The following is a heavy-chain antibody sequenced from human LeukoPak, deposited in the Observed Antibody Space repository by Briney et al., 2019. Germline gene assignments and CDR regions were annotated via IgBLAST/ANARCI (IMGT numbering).Heavy chain of an antibody. Sequence: PGASVKVSCKASGYTFTSYGISWVRQAPGQGLEWMGWISAYNGNTNYAQKLQGRVTMTTDTSTSTAYMELRSLRSDDTAVYYCARTVTSYSSSWYFGWGQGTLVTVSS. V-gene: IGHV1-18*01. CDR1: GYTFTSYG. CDR3: ARTVTSYSSSWYFG. D-gene: IGHD6-13*01. CDR2: ISAYNGNT. J-gene: IGHJ4*02.